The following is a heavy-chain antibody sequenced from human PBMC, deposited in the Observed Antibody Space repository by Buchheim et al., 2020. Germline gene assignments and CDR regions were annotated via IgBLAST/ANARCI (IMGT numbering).Heavy chain of an antibody. J-gene: IGHJ4*02. CDR1: GFTFSSYG. Sequence: QVQLVESGGGVVQPGRSLRLSCAASGFTFSSYGMHWVRQAPGKGLEWMAVIWYDGSNKYYADSVKGRFTISRDNSKNTLYLQMNSLRAEDTAVYYCARDLRLERRGSFDYWGQGTL. V-gene: IGHV3-33*01. CDR2: IWYDGSNK. D-gene: IGHD1-1*01. CDR3: ARDLRLERRGSFDY.